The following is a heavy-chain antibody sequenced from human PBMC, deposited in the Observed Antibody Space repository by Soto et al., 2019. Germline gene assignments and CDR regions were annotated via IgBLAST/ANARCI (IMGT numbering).Heavy chain of an antibody. Sequence: EVQLLESGGGLVQPGGSLRLSCAASGLTFSSYAMSWVRQAPGKGLEWVSGISGSGGSTYYADSVKGRFTISRDNSKNTLYLQMNSLRAEDTAVYYCAKARDGDYAFDAFDIWGPGTMVTVSS. CDR3: AKARDGDYAFDAFDI. D-gene: IGHD4-17*01. J-gene: IGHJ3*02. CDR2: ISGSGGST. V-gene: IGHV3-23*01. CDR1: GLTFSSYA.